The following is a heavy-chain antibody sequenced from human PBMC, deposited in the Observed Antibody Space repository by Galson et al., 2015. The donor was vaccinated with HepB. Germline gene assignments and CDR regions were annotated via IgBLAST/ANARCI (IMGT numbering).Heavy chain of an antibody. V-gene: IGHV4-39*02. CDR1: GGSISSSSYY. Sequence: ETLSLTCTVSGGSISSSSYYWGWIRQPPGKSLEWIGSTSYTRRTYYNPSLKSRVTMSVDTSKNYFSLQVSSVTAADTAVYYCARRASYSRSYVFDNWGQGTQVTVSS. J-gene: IGHJ4*02. CDR2: TSYTRRT. D-gene: IGHD3-16*01. CDR3: ARRASYSRSYVFDN.